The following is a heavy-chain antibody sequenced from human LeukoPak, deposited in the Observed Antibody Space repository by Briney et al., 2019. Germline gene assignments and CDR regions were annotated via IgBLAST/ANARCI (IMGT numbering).Heavy chain of an antibody. Sequence: ASVKVSCKASGYTFTTYDINWVRQATGQGLEWLGWMNPNSGNTGYAPKFQGRVTMTSDTSINTAYMELSSLTSADTAVYYCARAGVRYFDGLDPWGQGTLVTVSS. D-gene: IGHD3-9*01. CDR1: GYTFTTYD. CDR3: ARAGVRYFDGLDP. V-gene: IGHV1-8*01. CDR2: MNPNSGNT. J-gene: IGHJ5*02.